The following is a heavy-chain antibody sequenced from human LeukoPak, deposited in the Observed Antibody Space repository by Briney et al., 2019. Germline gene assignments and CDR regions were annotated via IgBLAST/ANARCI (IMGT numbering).Heavy chain of an antibody. D-gene: IGHD2-2*02. CDR3: TLYNY. V-gene: IGHV1-3*03. CDR1: GYSFTSQD. J-gene: IGHJ4*02. Sequence: ASVKVSCKTSGYSFTSQDMHWVRQAPGQSLEWMGCINPGNGDTKYSPEFQGRVTITRDTFATTAYMELSSLRSDDMAVYYCTLYNYWGQGTLVTVSS. CDR2: INPGNGDT.